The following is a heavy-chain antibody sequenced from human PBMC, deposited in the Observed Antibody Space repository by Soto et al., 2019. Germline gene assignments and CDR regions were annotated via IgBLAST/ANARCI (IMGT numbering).Heavy chain of an antibody. CDR2: IYYSGST. V-gene: IGHV4-39*01. J-gene: IGHJ4*02. CDR3: ASPASYGDYVYDY. D-gene: IGHD4-17*01. CDR1: GGSISSSSYY. Sequence: SETLSLTCTVSGGSISSSSYYWGWIRQPPGKGLEWIGSIYYSGSTYYNPSLKSRVTISVDTSKNQFSLKLSSVTAADTAVYYCASPASYGDYVYDYWGQGTLVTVSS.